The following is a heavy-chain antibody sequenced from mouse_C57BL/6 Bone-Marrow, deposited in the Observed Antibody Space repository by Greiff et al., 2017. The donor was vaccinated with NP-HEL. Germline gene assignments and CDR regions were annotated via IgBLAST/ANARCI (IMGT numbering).Heavy chain of an antibody. Sequence: VHLVESGPELVKPGASVKISCKASGYAFSSSWMNWVKQRPGKGLEWIGRIYPGDGDTNYNGKFKGKATLTADKSSSTAYMQLSSLTSEDSAVYFCAKRGGWLLLDYWGQGTTLTVSS. D-gene: IGHD2-3*01. CDR2: IYPGDGDT. CDR1: GYAFSSSW. CDR3: AKRGGWLLLDY. V-gene: IGHV1-82*01. J-gene: IGHJ2*01.